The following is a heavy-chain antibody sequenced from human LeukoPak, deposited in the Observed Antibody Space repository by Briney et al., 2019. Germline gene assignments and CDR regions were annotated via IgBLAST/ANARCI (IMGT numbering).Heavy chain of an antibody. CDR3: AVVDTAMVICY. Sequence: SETLSLTCAVSGGSISSGGYSWSWIRQPPGMGLEWIGYIYHSGSTYYNPSLKSRVTISVDRSKNQFSLKLSSVTAADTAVYYCAVVDTAMVICYWGQGTLVTVSS. D-gene: IGHD5-18*01. CDR2: IYHSGST. J-gene: IGHJ4*02. V-gene: IGHV4-30-2*01. CDR1: GGSISSGGYS.